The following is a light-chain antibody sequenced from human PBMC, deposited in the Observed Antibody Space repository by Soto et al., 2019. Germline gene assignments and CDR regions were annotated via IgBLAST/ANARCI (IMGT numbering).Light chain of an antibody. CDR2: GNN. CDR3: QSYDSSLSGSV. V-gene: IGLV1-40*01. CDR1: SSDIGAGYH. Sequence: QSALTQPPSVSGAPGQRVTICCTRSSSDIGAGYHVHWYQQLPGTAPKLLIYGNNNRPSGVPDRFSGSKSGTSASLAITGLQAEDEADYYCQSYDSSLSGSVFGGGTKLTVL. J-gene: IGLJ3*02.